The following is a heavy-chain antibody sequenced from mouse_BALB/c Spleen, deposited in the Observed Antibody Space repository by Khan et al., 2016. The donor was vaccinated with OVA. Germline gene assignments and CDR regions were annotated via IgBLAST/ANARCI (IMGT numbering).Heavy chain of an antibody. Sequence: VQLQESGPELMKPGTSVKISCKASGYSFTTYYLHWVMQSHGTSLEWIGYIDPFSGGTTYNQKFKDKATLTVDKSSSTAYIHLSNLTSDDSAVYYCTRHGYVAWFTYWGQGTLVTVSA. CDR2: IDPFSGGT. J-gene: IGHJ3*01. V-gene: IGHV1S135*01. CDR1: GYSFTTYY. D-gene: IGHD2-2*01. CDR3: TRHGYVAWFTY.